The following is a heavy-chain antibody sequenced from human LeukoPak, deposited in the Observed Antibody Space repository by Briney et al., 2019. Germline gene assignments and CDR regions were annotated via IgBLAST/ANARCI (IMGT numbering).Heavy chain of an antibody. Sequence: SGGSLRLSCAASGFIFSTYPTSWVRQAPGKGLEWVSAITGSGDSTFYADSVKGRCTISRDNSKNTLSLQMNTLRAEDTAVHYCARDWDHRPIVGAYDGDFDYWGQGTLVTVSS. V-gene: IGHV3-23*01. J-gene: IGHJ4*02. D-gene: IGHD1-26*01. CDR1: GFIFSTYP. CDR3: ARDWDHRPIVGAYDGDFDY. CDR2: ITGSGDST.